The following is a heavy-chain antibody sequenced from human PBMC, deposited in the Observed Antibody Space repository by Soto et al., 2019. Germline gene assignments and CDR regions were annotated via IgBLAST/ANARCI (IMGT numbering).Heavy chain of an antibody. CDR3: ARANSGGYGEPAPYYYYGMDV. CDR1: GGTFSSYA. D-gene: IGHD6-25*01. V-gene: IGHV1-69*13. CDR2: IIPIFGTA. J-gene: IGHJ6*02. Sequence: SVKVSCKAPGGTFSSYAISWVRQAPGQGLEWMGGIIPIFGTANYAQKFQGRVTITADESTSTAYMELSSLRSGDTAVYYCARANSGGYGEPAPYYYYGMDVWGQGTTVTVSS.